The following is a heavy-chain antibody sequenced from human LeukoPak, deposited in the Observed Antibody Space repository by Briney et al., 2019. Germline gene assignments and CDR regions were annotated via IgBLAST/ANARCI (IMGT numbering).Heavy chain of an antibody. CDR3: ARDSLYYDILTGYYTYFDY. CDR2: IYYSGST. J-gene: IGHJ4*02. D-gene: IGHD3-9*01. CDR1: GGSISSSSYY. Sequence: PETLSLTCTVSGGSISSSSYYWGWIRQPPGKGLEWIGSIYYSGSTYYNPSLKSRVTISVDTSKNQFSLRLSSVTAADTAMYYCARDSLYYDILTGYYTYFDYWGQGTLVTVSS. V-gene: IGHV4-39*07.